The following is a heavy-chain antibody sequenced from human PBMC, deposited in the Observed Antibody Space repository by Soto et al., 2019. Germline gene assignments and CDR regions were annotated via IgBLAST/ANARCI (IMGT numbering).Heavy chain of an antibody. Sequence: QVQLVQSGTEVKKPGSSVRVSCKTSGGTFSRYAISWVRQAPGQGLEWMGGIIPLFRTTNYAQKFQGRLTITADESTSTASMELSSLRYEDTAVYYCGPLHPSTITARPGLDAWVQGTTVTVSS. D-gene: IGHD6-6*01. CDR2: IIPLFRTT. CDR1: GGTFSRYA. J-gene: IGHJ6*02. V-gene: IGHV1-69*01. CDR3: GPLHPSTITARPGLDA.